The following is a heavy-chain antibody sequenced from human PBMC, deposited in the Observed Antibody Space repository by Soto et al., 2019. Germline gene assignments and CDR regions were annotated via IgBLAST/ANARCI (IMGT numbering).Heavy chain of an antibody. D-gene: IGHD2-15*01. Sequence: PSETLSLTCAVSGGSISSGGYSWSWIRQPPGKGLEWIGYIYHSGSTYYNPSLKSRVTISVDRSKNQFSLKLSSVTAADTAGYYCFRFAWSLRSFYYGMDVWGQGTPVTVSS. CDR3: FRFAWSLRSFYYGMDV. CDR1: GGSISSGGYS. CDR2: IYHSGST. J-gene: IGHJ6*02. V-gene: IGHV4-30-2*01.